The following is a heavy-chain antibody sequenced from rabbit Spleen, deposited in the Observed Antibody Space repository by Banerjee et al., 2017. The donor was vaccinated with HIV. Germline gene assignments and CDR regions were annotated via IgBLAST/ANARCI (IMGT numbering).Heavy chain of an antibody. D-gene: IGHD5-1*01. CDR1: GFDFNVYG. CDR2: IDPIFGRT. CDR3: VRDLVGVIGWNFYL. Sequence: QEQLVESGGGLVKPEGSLTLTCKASGFDFNVYGLSWVRQAPGKGLEWIGYIDPIFGRTYYASWLNGRFTISSHNAQNTLSLQMNSLTAADTATYFCVRDLVGVIGWNFYLWGPGTLVTVS. J-gene: IGHJ4*01. V-gene: IGHV1S47*01.